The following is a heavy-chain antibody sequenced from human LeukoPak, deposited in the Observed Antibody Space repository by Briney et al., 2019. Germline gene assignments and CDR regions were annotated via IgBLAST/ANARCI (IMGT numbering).Heavy chain of an antibody. Sequence: SVKVSCKASGGTFSSYTISWVRQAPGQGLEWMGRIIPILGIANYAQKFQGRVTITADKSTSTAYMELSSLRSEDTAVYYCARTRANYGDHNDYWGQGTLVTVSS. CDR2: IIPILGIA. V-gene: IGHV1-69*02. CDR3: ARTRANYGDHNDY. J-gene: IGHJ4*02. D-gene: IGHD4-17*01. CDR1: GGTFSSYT.